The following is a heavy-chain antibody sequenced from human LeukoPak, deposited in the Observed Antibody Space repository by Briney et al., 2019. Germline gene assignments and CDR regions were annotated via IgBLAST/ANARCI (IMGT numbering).Heavy chain of an antibody. J-gene: IGHJ5*02. D-gene: IGHD1-14*01. CDR2: ISSSGSTI. Sequence: PGGSLRLSCAASGFTFSDYYMSWIRQTPGKGLEWVSYISSSGSTIYYADSVKGRFTISRDNAKNSLYLQMNSLRAEDTAVYYCARVRTNDNWFDPWGQGTLVTVSS. V-gene: IGHV3-11*01. CDR1: GFTFSDYY. CDR3: ARVRTNDNWFDP.